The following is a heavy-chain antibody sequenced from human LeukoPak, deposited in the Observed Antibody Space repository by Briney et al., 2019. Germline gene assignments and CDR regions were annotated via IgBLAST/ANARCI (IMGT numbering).Heavy chain of an antibody. Sequence: GGSLRLSCAASGFTFSSYAMSWVRQAPGKGLEWVSAISGSGGSTYFADSVKGRFTISRDNSKNTLYLQMNSLRAEDTAVYYCAKDHEITMVPEDYFDYWGQGTLVTVSS. CDR3: AKDHEITMVPEDYFDY. CDR1: GFTFSSYA. D-gene: IGHD3-10*01. V-gene: IGHV3-23*01. CDR2: ISGSGGST. J-gene: IGHJ4*02.